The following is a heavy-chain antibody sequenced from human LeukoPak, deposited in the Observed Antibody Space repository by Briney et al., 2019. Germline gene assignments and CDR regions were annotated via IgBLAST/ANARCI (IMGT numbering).Heavy chain of an antibody. J-gene: IGHJ4*02. Sequence: GRSLRLSCAASGFTFSDFWMNWVRQAPGKGLEWVASIKQDGREKYYVDSVKGRFSISRDNAKNSLHLQMNSLRAEDTAVYYCARDHTVDGLVFDYWGQGILVTVSS. D-gene: IGHD6-19*01. V-gene: IGHV3-7*01. CDR2: IKQDGREK. CDR3: ARDHTVDGLVFDY. CDR1: GFTFSDFW.